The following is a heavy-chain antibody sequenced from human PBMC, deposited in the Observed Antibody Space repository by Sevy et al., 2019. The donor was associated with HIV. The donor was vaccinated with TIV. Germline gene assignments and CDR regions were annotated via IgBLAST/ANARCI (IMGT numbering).Heavy chain of an antibody. CDR3: AGMYYDILTGYYSPIGRGYSYGGDAFDI. D-gene: IGHD3-9*01. CDR2: ISSSSSYI. V-gene: IGHV3-21*01. Sequence: GGSLRLSCAASGFTFSSYSMNWVRQAPGKGLEWVSSISSSSSYIYYADSVKGRFTISRDNAKNSLYLQMNSLRAEDTAVYYCAGMYYDILTGYYSPIGRGYSYGGDAFDIWGQGTMVTVSS. CDR1: GFTFSSYS. J-gene: IGHJ3*02.